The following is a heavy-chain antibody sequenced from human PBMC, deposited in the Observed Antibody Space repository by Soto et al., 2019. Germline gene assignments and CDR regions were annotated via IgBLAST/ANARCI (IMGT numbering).Heavy chain of an antibody. V-gene: IGHV3-21*01. CDR2: ISSSGGST. Sequence: PGGSLRLSCAASGFTFSSYAMSWVRQAPGKGLEWVSSISSSGGSTYYADSVKGRFTISRDNAKNSLYLQMNSLRAEDTAVYYCARRGSGYYYYGMDVWGQGTTVTVSS. D-gene: IGHD6-19*01. CDR3: ARRGSGYYYYGMDV. J-gene: IGHJ6*02. CDR1: GFTFSSYA.